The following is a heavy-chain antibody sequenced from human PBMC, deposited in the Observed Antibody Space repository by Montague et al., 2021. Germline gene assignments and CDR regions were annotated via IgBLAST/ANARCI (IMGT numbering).Heavy chain of an antibody. CDR2: MKEDGSER. Sequence: SLRLSCAASGFTFSNYWMSWVRQAPGKGLEWVANMKEDGSERYYVESVKGRFTISRDNAKNSVYLQTNSLRAEDTAVYYCAKDRSGWHGALGDWGQGTQVTVSS. V-gene: IGHV3-7*01. J-gene: IGHJ4*02. CDR1: GFTFSNYW. D-gene: IGHD6-19*01. CDR3: AKDRSGWHGALGD.